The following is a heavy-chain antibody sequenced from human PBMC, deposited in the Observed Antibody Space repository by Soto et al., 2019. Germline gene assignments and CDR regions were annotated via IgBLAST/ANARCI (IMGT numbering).Heavy chain of an antibody. CDR1: GFSFSSYV. V-gene: IGHV3-30-3*01. Sequence: QVQQVESGGGVVQPGRSLRLSCAASGFSFSSYVMHWVRQAPGKGLEWMAIISHDGSNKYYADSVKGRFTISRDNSKNMVYLQMNSLRAEDTAVYYCARDYGSSWPIDYWGQGTLVTVSS. J-gene: IGHJ4*02. CDR2: ISHDGSNK. CDR3: ARDYGSSWPIDY. D-gene: IGHD6-13*01.